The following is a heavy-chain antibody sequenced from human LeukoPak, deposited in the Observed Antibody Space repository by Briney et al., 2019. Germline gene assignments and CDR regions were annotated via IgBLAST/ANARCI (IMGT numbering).Heavy chain of an antibody. V-gene: IGHV3-30*02. J-gene: IGHJ4*02. CDR2: IRYDGSNK. CDR3: ARDGSPPDVYQLVGSSYYFDY. CDR1: GFTFSSYG. D-gene: IGHD6-6*01. Sequence: PGGSLRLSCAASGFTFSSYGMHWVRQAPGKGLEWVAFIRYDGSNKYYADSVKGRFTISRDNSKNTLYLQMNSLRDEDTAVYYCARDGSPPDVYQLVGSSYYFDYWGQGTLVTVSS.